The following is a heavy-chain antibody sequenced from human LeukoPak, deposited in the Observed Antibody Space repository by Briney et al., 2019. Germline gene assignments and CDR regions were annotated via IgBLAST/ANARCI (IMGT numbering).Heavy chain of an antibody. J-gene: IGHJ4*02. Sequence: GESLRLSCAASGFTFSSYGMHWVRQAPGKGLEWVAFIRYDGSNKYYADSVKGRFTISRDNSKNTLYLQMNSLRAEDTAVCYCAKVGATSEDYWGQGTLVTVSS. CDR2: IRYDGSNK. V-gene: IGHV3-30*02. CDR3: AKVGATSEDY. D-gene: IGHD1-26*01. CDR1: GFTFSSYG.